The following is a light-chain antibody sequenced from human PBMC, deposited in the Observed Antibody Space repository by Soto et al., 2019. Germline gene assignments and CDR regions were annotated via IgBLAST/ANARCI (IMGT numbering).Light chain of an antibody. Sequence: QSALTQPPSVSGAPGQRVTISCTGSSSNIGAGYDVYWYQQLPGTAPRLLIYGNTNRPSGVPDRFAGSKSGTSASLAITGLQAEDEAVYYCQSYDSSLNGGVVFGGGTKLTVL. CDR2: GNT. J-gene: IGLJ2*01. CDR1: SSNIGAGYD. V-gene: IGLV1-40*01. CDR3: QSYDSSLNGGVV.